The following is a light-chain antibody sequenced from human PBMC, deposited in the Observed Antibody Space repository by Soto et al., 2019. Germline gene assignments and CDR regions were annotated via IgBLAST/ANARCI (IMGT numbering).Light chain of an antibody. CDR1: SSDVGSYNL. J-gene: IGLJ1*01. V-gene: IGLV2-14*02. CDR2: GVT. Sequence: QSALTQPASVSGSPGQSITIPCTGTSSDVGSYNLVSWFQQHPGKAPKLLIHGVTRRPSGVSSRFSASKSAYTASLTISGLQAEDEANYYCSSFTTSYFYVFGPGTKVTVL. CDR3: SSFTTSYFYV.